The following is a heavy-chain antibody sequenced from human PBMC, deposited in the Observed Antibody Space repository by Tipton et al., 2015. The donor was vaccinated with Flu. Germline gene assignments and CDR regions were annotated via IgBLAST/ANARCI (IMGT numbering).Heavy chain of an antibody. D-gene: IGHD5-18*01. CDR2: IQSSGST. J-gene: IGHJ6*02. CDR1: GGSISSGSFY. CDR3: ARRGYSYGYGYYYYGMDV. Sequence: TLSLTCTVSGGSISSGSFYWTWIRQPAGKGLEWIGRIQSSGSTSYNPSLKSRVTISVDTSKNQFSLKLSSVTAADTAVYYCARRGYSYGYGYYYYGMDVWGQGTTVTVSS. V-gene: IGHV4-61*02.